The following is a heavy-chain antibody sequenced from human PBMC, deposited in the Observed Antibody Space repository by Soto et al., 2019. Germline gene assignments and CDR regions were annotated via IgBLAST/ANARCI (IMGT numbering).Heavy chain of an antibody. CDR2: IIGIGSTI. V-gene: IGHV3-11*01. Sequence: QVQLVESGGGLVKPGGSLRLSCAASGLTFSDYYRSWIRQAPGKGLEWVLYIIGIGSTIYYADPATGRFTISRDNAKNSLYLQMNSLIAEDTAVYYCARGVDCWSGYYREKNYYYYMDVWGKGTTVTVSS. CDR1: GLTFSDYY. CDR3: ARGVDCWSGYYREKNYYYYMDV. J-gene: IGHJ6*03. D-gene: IGHD3-3*01.